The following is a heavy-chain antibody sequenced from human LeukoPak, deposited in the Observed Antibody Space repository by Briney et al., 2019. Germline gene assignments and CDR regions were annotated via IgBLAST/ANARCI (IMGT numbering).Heavy chain of an antibody. D-gene: IGHD1-26*01. J-gene: IGHJ3*02. CDR3: ARWDFGFSDAFDI. V-gene: IGHV1-3*01. CDR1: GYTFTIYA. CDR2: INAGNGNT. Sequence: GASVTASCTASGYTFTIYAMHWVRQAPGQRLEWMGWINAGNGNTKYSQKFQGRVTITRDTSASTAYMELSSLRSEDTAVYYCARWDFGFSDAFDIWGQGTMVTVSS.